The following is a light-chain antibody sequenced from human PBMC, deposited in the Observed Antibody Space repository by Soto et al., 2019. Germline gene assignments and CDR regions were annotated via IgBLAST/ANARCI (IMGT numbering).Light chain of an antibody. CDR2: DVT. Sequence: QSALTQPASVSGSPGQSITISCIGTSSDVGGYNYVSWYQHHPGKAPKLMIYDVTGRPSGVSNRFSGSKSANTASLTISGLRAEDEADYYCSSCTSSSSCVFGTGTKVTVL. V-gene: IGLV2-14*03. CDR1: SSDVGGYNY. J-gene: IGLJ1*01. CDR3: SSCTSSSSCV.